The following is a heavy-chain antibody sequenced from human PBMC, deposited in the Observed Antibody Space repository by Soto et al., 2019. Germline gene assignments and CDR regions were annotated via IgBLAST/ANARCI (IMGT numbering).Heavy chain of an antibody. J-gene: IGHJ6*02. CDR2: IYYNGRT. V-gene: IGHV4-39*01. CDR3: ARRPKSGSFHYYGVDV. Sequence: QLQLQESGPGLLKPSETLSLTCTVSGGSVSSSSYYWDWIRQPPGKGLEWIGHIYYNGRTYYNPSLKSRVTISEDTSKNQFSLDLSSVTAADTAVYYCARRPKSGSFHYYGVDVWGRGTTVTVSS. CDR1: GGSVSSSSYY. D-gene: IGHD1-26*01.